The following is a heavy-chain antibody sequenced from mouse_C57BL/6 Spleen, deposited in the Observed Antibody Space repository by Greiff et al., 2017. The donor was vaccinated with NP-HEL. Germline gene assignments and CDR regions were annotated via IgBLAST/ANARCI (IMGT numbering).Heavy chain of an antibody. V-gene: IGHV1-50*01. CDR2: IDPSDSYT. D-gene: IGHD2-1*01. CDR3: ARRGYGNYVAMDY. CDR1: GYTFTSYW. Sequence: VQLHQPGAELVKPGASVKLSCKASGYTFTSYWMQWVKQRPGQGLEWIGEIDPSDSYTNYNQKFKGKATLTVDTSSSTAYMQLSSLTSEDSAVYYCARRGYGNYVAMDYWGQGTSVTVSS. J-gene: IGHJ4*01.